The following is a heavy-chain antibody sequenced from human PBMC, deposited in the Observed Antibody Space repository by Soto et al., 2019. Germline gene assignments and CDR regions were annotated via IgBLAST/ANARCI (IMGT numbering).Heavy chain of an antibody. V-gene: IGHV4-34*01. D-gene: IGHD3-10*01. J-gene: IGHJ6*02. CDR1: GGSFSGYY. CDR2: INHSGST. Sequence: SETLSLTCAVYGGSFSGYYWSWIRQPPGKGLEWIGEINHSGSTNYNPSLKSRVTISVDTSKNQFSLKLSSVTAADTAVYYCARGRDYYGSGRSVWGQGTTVTVSS. CDR3: ARGRDYYGSGRSV.